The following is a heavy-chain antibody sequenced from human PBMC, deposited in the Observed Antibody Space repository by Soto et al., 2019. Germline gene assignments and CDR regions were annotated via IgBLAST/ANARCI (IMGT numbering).Heavy chain of an antibody. CDR2: ILHTGGT. Sequence: SETLSLTCAVSGGSISGGGFSWSWIRQPPGKGLEWIGYILHTGGTQYNPSLKSRVSMSVDKSKNQFSLHLTSVTAADTAVYYCARLQFGEGFDYWGQGARVTVSS. CDR1: GGSISGGGFS. CDR3: ARLQFGEGFDY. D-gene: IGHD3-10*01. J-gene: IGHJ4*02. V-gene: IGHV4-30-2*01.